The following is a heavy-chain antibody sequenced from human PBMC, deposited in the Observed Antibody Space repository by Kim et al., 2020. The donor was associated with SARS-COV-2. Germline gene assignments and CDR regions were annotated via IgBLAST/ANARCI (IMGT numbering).Heavy chain of an antibody. Sequence: GGSLRLSCAASGFTFSSYSMNWVRQAPGKGLEWVSSISSSSSYIYYADSVKGRFTISRDNAKNSLYLQMNSLRAEDTAVYYCARDGGSGSPQDAFDIWGQGTMVTVSS. J-gene: IGHJ3*02. CDR2: ISSSSSYI. D-gene: IGHD3-10*01. CDR3: ARDGGSGSPQDAFDI. V-gene: IGHV3-21*01. CDR1: GFTFSSYS.